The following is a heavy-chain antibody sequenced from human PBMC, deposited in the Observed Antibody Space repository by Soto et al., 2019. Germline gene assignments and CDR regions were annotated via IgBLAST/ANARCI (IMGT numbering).Heavy chain of an antibody. CDR3: AKGLVPPAPSSLNDY. CDR2: IIDNGGST. Sequence: RGSLTLSCAASVFIFSDYAMTCVRHSPGKWLEWVSTIIDNGGSTYYADSVKGRFTISRDNSKKTLYLQMNSLRAEDTAVYHCAKGLVPPAPSSLNDYWRQATLVPLSS. V-gene: IGHV3-23*01. J-gene: IGHJ4*02. CDR1: VFIFSDYA. D-gene: IGHD2-2*01.